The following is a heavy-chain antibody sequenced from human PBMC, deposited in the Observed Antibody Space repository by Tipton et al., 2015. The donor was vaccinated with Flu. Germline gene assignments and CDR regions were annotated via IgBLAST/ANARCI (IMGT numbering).Heavy chain of an antibody. J-gene: IGHJ3*01. V-gene: IGHV1-46*04. CDR2: IYPSGGGT. CDR3: ARDRGSGIYTCDF. CDR1: GYTFTAYN. D-gene: IGHD3-10*01. Sequence: QVQLVQSGAEVKKPGASVKISCQASGYTFTAYNMHWVRQAPGQGLEWMGIIYPSGGGTRYAQNLQGRVSMTRDRATSTVYMELSSLRSEDTALYYCARDRGSGIYTCDFWGQGTMVTVSS.